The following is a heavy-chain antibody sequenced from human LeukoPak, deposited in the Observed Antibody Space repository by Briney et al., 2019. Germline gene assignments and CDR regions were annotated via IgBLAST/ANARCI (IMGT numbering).Heavy chain of an antibody. Sequence: SETLSLTCTVSGGSISSYHRSWIRHHAGKGLEWIGLLYTSGSPNYNPTLKSRVTMSVDTSKNQFFLKLSSVAAADTAVYYCARDKFPEWDYYDSSGYHDAFDIWGQGTMVTVSS. V-gene: IGHV4-4*07. D-gene: IGHD3-22*01. CDR1: GGSISSYH. J-gene: IGHJ3*02. CDR3: ARDKFPEWDYYDSSGYHDAFDI. CDR2: LYTSGSP.